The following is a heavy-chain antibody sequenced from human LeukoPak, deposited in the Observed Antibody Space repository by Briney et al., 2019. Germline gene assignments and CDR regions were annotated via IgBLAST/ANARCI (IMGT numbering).Heavy chain of an antibody. Sequence: SETLSLTCTVSGDSIRIYYWSWIRQPLGKGLEWSGYIYYGASTNYNPSVKSRVTISVDTSKNQFSLKLNSVTAADTAVYYCARLVQGQWLNNDYWGQGTQVTVSS. CDR3: ARLVQGQWLNNDY. D-gene: IGHD6-19*01. V-gene: IGHV4-59*08. CDR2: IYYGAST. CDR1: GDSIRIYY. J-gene: IGHJ4*02.